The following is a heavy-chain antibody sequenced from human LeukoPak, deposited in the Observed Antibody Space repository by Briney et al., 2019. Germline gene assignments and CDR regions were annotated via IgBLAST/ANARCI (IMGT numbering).Heavy chain of an antibody. D-gene: IGHD2-8*02. J-gene: IGHJ4*02. V-gene: IGHV4-59*12. CDR2: IYHSGST. CDR3: ARVGTALDY. CDR1: GGSITTYY. Sequence: SETLSLTCTVSGGSITTYYWSWIRQPPGKGLEWIGYIYHSGSTYYNPSLKSRVTISVDRSKNQFSLKLSSVTAADTAVYYCARVGTALDYWGQGTLVTVSS.